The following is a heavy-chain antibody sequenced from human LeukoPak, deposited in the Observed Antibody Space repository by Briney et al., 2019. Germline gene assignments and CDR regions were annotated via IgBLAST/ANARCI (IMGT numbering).Heavy chain of an antibody. V-gene: IGHV4-4*07. CDR1: NGSMRSYY. CDR3: ARGFQGVYDY. Sequence: SETPSLTCTVSNGSMRSYYWTWIRQPAGKGLEWVGRLFDTRKTYYNPSLRSRVTMSIDMSRNQFSLKMTSVTAADTAVYYCARGFQGVYDYWGQGALVIVSS. J-gene: IGHJ4*02. CDR2: LFDTRKT. D-gene: IGHD5/OR15-5a*01.